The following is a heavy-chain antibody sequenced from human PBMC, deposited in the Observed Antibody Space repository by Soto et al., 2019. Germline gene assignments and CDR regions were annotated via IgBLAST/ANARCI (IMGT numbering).Heavy chain of an antibody. D-gene: IGHD3-22*01. V-gene: IGHV1-18*01. J-gene: IGHJ4*02. Sequence: QVQLVQSGAEVKKPGASVKVSCKASGYTFTSYGISWVRQAPGQGLEWMGWISAYTGNTNYAQKLQGRVTMTTDTSTSTGYMELRGLRSDDTAVYYCARSFLRGVVVIPYDYWGQGTLVTVSS. CDR2: ISAYTGNT. CDR3: ARSFLRGVVVIPYDY. CDR1: GYTFTSYG.